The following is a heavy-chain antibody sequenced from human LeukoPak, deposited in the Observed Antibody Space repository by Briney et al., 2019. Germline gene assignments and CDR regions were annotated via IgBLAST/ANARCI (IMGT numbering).Heavy chain of an antibody. CDR1: GFTFSDYV. CDR3: ARDFDIMTGYSVFDY. J-gene: IGHJ4*02. D-gene: IGHD3-9*01. V-gene: IGHV3-30*04. Sequence: PGKSLRLSCAASGFTFSDYVIYWVRQAPGKGLEWVAVMSHDGSNEEYADSVKGRFTISRDNSKKTLYLQMNSLRPDDTAMYYCARDFDIMTGYSVFDYWGQGTLATVSS. CDR2: MSHDGSNE.